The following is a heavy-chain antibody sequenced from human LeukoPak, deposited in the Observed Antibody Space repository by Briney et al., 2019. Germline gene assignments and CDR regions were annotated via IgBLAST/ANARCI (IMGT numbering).Heavy chain of an antibody. V-gene: IGHV3-23*01. CDR1: GFTFSSYA. CDR2: ISGSGGST. Sequence: SGGSLTLSCAASGFTFSSYAMSWVRQAPGRGLEWVSTISGSGGSTYYADSVKGRFTISRDNSKNTLYLQMNSLRAEDTAVYYCAKDGYSYGTTDYWGQGTLVTVSS. D-gene: IGHD5-18*01. J-gene: IGHJ4*02. CDR3: AKDGYSYGTTDY.